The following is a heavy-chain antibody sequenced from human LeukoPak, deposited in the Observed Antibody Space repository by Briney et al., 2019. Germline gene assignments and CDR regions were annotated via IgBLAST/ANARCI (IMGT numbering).Heavy chain of an antibody. J-gene: IGHJ1*01. D-gene: IGHD1-26*01. CDR1: GFTFSSYG. Sequence: PRESLRLSCAASGFTFSSYGMHWVRQAPAKGLEWVAVISYDGSNKYYADSVKGRITISRDNSKNTLYLQMNSLRAEDTGVYYCARGPVGAMSLRHWGQGTLWTVSS. V-gene: IGHV3-30*03. CDR3: ARGPVGAMSLRH. CDR2: ISYDGSNK.